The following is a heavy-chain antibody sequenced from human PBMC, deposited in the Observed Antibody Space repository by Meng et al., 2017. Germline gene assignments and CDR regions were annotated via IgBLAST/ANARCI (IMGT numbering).Heavy chain of an antibody. CDR1: GYTFTSYG. D-gene: IGHD3-10*01. Sequence: VQLLQSGAEGNKPVASLKVSCKASGYTFTSYGISWVRQAPGQGLEWMGWISAYNGNTNYAQKLQGRVTMTTDTSTSTAYMELRSLRSDDTTVYYCARDRLRGEFDPWGQGTLVTVSS. J-gene: IGHJ5*02. CDR3: ARDRLRGEFDP. CDR2: ISAYNGNT. V-gene: IGHV1-18*01.